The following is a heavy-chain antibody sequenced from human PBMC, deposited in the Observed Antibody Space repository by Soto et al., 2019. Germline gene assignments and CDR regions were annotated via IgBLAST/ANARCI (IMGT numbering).Heavy chain of an antibody. CDR2: INPSGLST. J-gene: IGHJ5*01. Sequence: QVQLVQSGAELKKPGASVKLSCKASGFTFSNYSMHWLRQAPGQGLQWMGIINPSGLSTFYAQNFQGRVAMTRDTSTSTVYMELTSLRSEDTAVYYCARDCLLSVVRGFFDSWGQGTLVTVSS. CDR3: ARDCLLSVVRGFFDS. V-gene: IGHV1-46*01. CDR1: GFTFSNYS. D-gene: IGHD3-10*01.